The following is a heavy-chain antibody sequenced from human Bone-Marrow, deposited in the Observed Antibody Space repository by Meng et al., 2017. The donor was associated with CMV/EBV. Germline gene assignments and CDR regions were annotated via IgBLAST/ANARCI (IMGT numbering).Heavy chain of an antibody. CDR2: IYPGDSDT. Sequence: KVSCKGSGYSFTSYWIGWVRQVPGKGLEWMGIIYPGDSDTRYSPSFQGQVTISADKSISTAYLQWSSLKASDTAMYYCARGTTGTTSYFDYWGQGTLVTVSS. CDR3: ARGTTGTTSYFDY. D-gene: IGHD1-1*01. J-gene: IGHJ4*02. CDR1: GYSFTSYW. V-gene: IGHV5-51*01.